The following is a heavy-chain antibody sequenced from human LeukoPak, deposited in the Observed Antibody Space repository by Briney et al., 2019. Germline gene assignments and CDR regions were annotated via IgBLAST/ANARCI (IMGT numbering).Heavy chain of an antibody. CDR1: GYTFTGYY. CDR2: INPNSGGT. CDR3: ARSNGYSSGWYFEGLGYYMDV. Sequence: GASVKVSCKAYGYTFTGYYMHWVRQAPGQGLEWMGWINPNSGGTNYAQKFQGRVTMTRDTSISTAYMELSRLRSDDTAVYYCARSNGYSSGWYFEGLGYYMDVWGKGTTVTISS. J-gene: IGHJ6*03. V-gene: IGHV1-2*02. D-gene: IGHD6-19*01.